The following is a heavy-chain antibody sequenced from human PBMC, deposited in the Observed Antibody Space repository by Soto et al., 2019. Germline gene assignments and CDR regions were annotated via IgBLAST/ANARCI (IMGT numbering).Heavy chain of an antibody. CDR3: AKDRDPYYYYYLMDV. Sequence: GGSLRLSCEASGFAFDTYGMHWIRQGTGQGLEWVATMSYDGSKIYYRDSVRGRFSISRDDSKRTLYLQMNSLRAEDTAVYYCAKDRDPYYYYYLMDVWGQGTTVTVSS. V-gene: IGHV3-30*18. J-gene: IGHJ6*02. CDR2: MSYDGSKI. CDR1: GFAFDTYG.